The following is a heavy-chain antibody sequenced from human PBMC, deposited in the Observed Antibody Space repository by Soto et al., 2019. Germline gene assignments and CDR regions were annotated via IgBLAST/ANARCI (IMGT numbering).Heavy chain of an antibody. Sequence: QVQLQQWGAGLLKPSETLSLTCAVYGGSFSGYYWTWIRQSPEKGLEWIGEVNHSGTTYYNPSLKTRVTISVPTPKNQFSLKMGSVTAAGTAVYYCARGIGYCSSINCYSSRRLRFDSWGQGTLVTVSS. CDR1: GGSFSGYY. CDR2: VNHSGTT. D-gene: IGHD2-2*01. J-gene: IGHJ4*02. V-gene: IGHV4-34*01. CDR3: ARGIGYCSSINCYSSRRLRFDS.